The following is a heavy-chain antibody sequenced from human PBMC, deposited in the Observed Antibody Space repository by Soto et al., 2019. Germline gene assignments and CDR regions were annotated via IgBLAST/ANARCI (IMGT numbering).Heavy chain of an antibody. V-gene: IGHV5-10-1*01. Sequence: PGESLKISCKGSGYSFTNYWIHWVRQMAGKGLEWMGRIDPDDSYTNYSPSFQGHVTISVDKSISTAYLQWSSLQASDTAIYYCARLPPPTYCSGSTCSGDWGQATLVTVSS. CDR1: GYSFTNYW. CDR2: IDPDDSYT. CDR3: ARLPPPTYCSGSTCSGD. D-gene: IGHD2-15*01. J-gene: IGHJ4*02.